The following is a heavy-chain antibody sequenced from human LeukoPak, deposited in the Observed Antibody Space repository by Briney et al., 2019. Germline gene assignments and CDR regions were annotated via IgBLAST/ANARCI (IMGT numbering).Heavy chain of an antibody. D-gene: IGHD3-10*01. CDR3: ARGQRGNRGAHTFPDY. CDR2: ISSSGSTI. V-gene: IGHV3-11*01. J-gene: IGHJ4*02. Sequence: GGSPRLSCAASGFTFSDYYMSWIRQAPGKGLEWVSYISSSGSTIYYADSVKGRFTISRDNAKNSLYLQMNSLRAEDTAVYYCARGQRGNRGAHTFPDYWGQGTLVTVSS. CDR1: GFTFSDYY.